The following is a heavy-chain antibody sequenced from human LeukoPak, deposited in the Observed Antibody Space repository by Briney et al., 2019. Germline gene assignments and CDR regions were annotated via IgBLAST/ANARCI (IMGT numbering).Heavy chain of an antibody. CDR3: AKDQGQAVVPRRFDN. J-gene: IGHJ4*02. Sequence: PGGSLRLSCAASGFMFNNFAMSWVRQAPGKGLEWVSTIYYSGGNTYSADSVKGRFTISRDNAKNTLYLQMNSLRAEDTAVYYCAKDQGQAVVPRRFDNWGQGTLVNVSS. CDR1: GFMFNNFA. CDR2: IYYSGGNT. D-gene: IGHD2-2*01. V-gene: IGHV3-23*01.